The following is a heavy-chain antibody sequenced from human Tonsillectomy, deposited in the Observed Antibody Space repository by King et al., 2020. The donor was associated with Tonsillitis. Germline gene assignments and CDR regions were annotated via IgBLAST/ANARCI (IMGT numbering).Heavy chain of an antibody. CDR2: INHSGST. Sequence: VQLQQWGAGLLKPSETLSLTCAVYGGSFSGYYWSWIRQPPGKGLEWIGEINHSGSTNYNPSLKSRVTVTVDTSKNQFSLKLSSVTAADTAVYYCARGRVVPAAILRTNWFDPWGQGTLVTVSS. J-gene: IGHJ5*02. D-gene: IGHD2-2*01. CDR1: GGSFSGYY. V-gene: IGHV4-34*01. CDR3: ARGRVVPAAILRTNWFDP.